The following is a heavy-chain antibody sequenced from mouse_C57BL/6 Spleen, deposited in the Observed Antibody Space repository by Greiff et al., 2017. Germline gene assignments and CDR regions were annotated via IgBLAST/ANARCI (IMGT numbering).Heavy chain of an antibody. D-gene: IGHD1-1*01. CDR2: INPSTGGT. J-gene: IGHJ3*01. CDR1: GYSFTGYY. CDR3: ARWGIYYGSSYPAWFAY. Sequence: VQLQQSGPELVKPGASVKISCKASGYSFTGYYMNWVKQSPEKSLEWIGEINPSTGGTTYTQKFKAKATLTVDKSSSTAYMQLKSLTSEDSAVYYCARWGIYYGSSYPAWFAYWGQGTLVTVSA. V-gene: IGHV1-42*01.